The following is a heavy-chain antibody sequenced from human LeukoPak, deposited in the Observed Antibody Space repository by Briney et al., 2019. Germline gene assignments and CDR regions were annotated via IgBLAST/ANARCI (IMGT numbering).Heavy chain of an antibody. D-gene: IGHD1-14*01. V-gene: IGHV1-46*01. Sequence: ASVKVSCKASGYTFTSYYMHWVRQAPGQGLEWMGIINPSGGSTSYAQKFQGRVTMTRDTSTSTAYMELSRLRSDDTAVYYCARVCQPFVYKVFDYWGQGTLVTVSS. CDR3: ARVCQPFVYKVFDY. CDR2: INPSGGST. J-gene: IGHJ4*02. CDR1: GYTFTSYY.